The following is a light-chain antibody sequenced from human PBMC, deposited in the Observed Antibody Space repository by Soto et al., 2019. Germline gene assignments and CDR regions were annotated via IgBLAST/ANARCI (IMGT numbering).Light chain of an antibody. Sequence: QSVLSQPPSVSGAPGQRVTISCTGSSSNIGAGYDVHWYQQLPGTAPKLLIFININRPSGVPDRFSGSKSGTSASLAITGLRAEDEADYYCQSYDSSLSGYVFGTGTKATV. V-gene: IGLV1-40*01. CDR3: QSYDSSLSGYV. CDR1: SSNIGAGYD. CDR2: INI. J-gene: IGLJ1*01.